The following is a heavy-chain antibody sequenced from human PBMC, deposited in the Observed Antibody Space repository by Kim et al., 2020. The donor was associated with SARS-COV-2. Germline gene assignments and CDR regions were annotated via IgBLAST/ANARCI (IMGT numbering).Heavy chain of an antibody. CDR1: GGSVTNDGYY. Sequence: SETLSLTCTVSGGSVTNDGYYWSWIRQSPGKGLEWNGYIFHDGSTSYNPSLESRVNISVDTLKKEFSLKMNSMTAEETAVYFCARRGNKSWDVSFDVWG. CDR2: IFHDGST. V-gene: IGHV4-61*08. CDR3: ARRGNKSWDVSFDV. J-gene: IGHJ3*01. D-gene: IGHD3-16*01.